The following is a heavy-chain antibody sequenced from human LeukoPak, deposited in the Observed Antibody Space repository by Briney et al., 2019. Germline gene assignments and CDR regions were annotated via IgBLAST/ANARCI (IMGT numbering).Heavy chain of an antibody. D-gene: IGHD1-1*01. CDR2: IYHSGST. J-gene: IGHJ6*03. Sequence: SETLSLTCSVSGYSISSGYYWGWIRQPPGKGLEWIGSIYHSGSTYYNPSLKSRVAISVDTSKNQFSLKLNSVTAADTAVYYCARGLTGPTVRYYYNYYMDVWGKGITVTISS. CDR1: GYSISSGYY. V-gene: IGHV4-38-2*02. CDR3: ARGLTGPTVRYYYNYYMDV.